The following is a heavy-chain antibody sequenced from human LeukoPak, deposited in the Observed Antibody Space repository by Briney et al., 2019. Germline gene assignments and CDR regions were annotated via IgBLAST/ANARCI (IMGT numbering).Heavy chain of an antibody. Sequence: PSETLSLTCTVSGGSISSHYWSWIRQPPGKGLEWIGYIYYSGSTNYNPSLKSRVTISVDTSKNQFSLKLSFVTAADTAVYYCARDVYYYDSSGYYSNWFDPWGQGTLVTVSS. D-gene: IGHD3-22*01. CDR2: IYYSGST. CDR1: GGSISSHY. J-gene: IGHJ5*02. V-gene: IGHV4-59*11. CDR3: ARDVYYYDSSGYYSNWFDP.